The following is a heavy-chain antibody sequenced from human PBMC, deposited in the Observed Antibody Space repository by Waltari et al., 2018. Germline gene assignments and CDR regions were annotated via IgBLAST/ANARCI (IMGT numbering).Heavy chain of an antibody. J-gene: IGHJ5*02. Sequence: EVQLLESGGDLIQPGGSLRLSCAASGFIFSSYAMGWVRQAPGKGLEWVSIIDSGGSTNYADSVKGRFTISRDNSKNTLYLQMNSLRVEDTAVYYCTKDPSWGQGTLVTVSS. CDR2: IIDSGGST. CDR3: TKDPS. CDR1: GFIFSSYA. V-gene: IGHV3-23*03.